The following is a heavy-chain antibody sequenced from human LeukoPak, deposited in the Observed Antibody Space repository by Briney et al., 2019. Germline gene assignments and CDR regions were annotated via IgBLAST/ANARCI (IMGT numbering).Heavy chain of an antibody. CDR2: IGGRDGGT. Sequence: PGGSLRLSCAASGFIFSNYAMSSVRQAPGTGLGWVSAIGGRDGGTYYADSVKDRFTVSRDDPKNTLYLQMNTLRVEDTAVYYCAKWGDYDILTGYYDSDYWGHGTLVTVSS. V-gene: IGHV3-23*01. CDR3: AKWGDYDILTGYYDSDY. J-gene: IGHJ4*01. CDR1: GFIFSNYA. D-gene: IGHD3-9*01.